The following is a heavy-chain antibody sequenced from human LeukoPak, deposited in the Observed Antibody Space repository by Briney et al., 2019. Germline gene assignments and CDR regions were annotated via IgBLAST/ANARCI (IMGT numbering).Heavy chain of an antibody. V-gene: IGHV1-2*02. J-gene: IGHJ4*02. D-gene: IGHD6-6*01. CDR1: GYTFTSYG. CDR3: ARDSNSSSSEPDY. CDR2: INPNSGGT. Sequence: ASVKVSCKASGYTFTSYGISWVRQSPGQGLEWMGWINPNSGGTNYAQKFQGRVTMTRDTSISTVYMELSSLRSDDTAVYYCARDSNSSSSEPDYWGQGTLVTVSS.